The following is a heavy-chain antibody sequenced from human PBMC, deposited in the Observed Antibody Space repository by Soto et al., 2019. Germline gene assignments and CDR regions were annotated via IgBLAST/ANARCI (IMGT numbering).Heavy chain of an antibody. V-gene: IGHV4-39*01. CDR3: ARTAGHGQYYFDY. Sequence: QLQLQESGPGLVKPSETLSLTCTVSGGSISSSSYYWGWIRQPPGKGLEWIGSIYYSGSTYYNPSLKSRVTISVDTSKHQFSLKLSSVTAADTAVYYCARTAGHGQYYFDYWGQGTLVTVSS. CDR1: GGSISSSSYY. D-gene: IGHD2-21*02. J-gene: IGHJ4*02. CDR2: IYYSGST.